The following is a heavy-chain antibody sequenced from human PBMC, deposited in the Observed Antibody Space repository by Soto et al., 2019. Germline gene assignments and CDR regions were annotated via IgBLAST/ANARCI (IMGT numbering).Heavy chain of an antibody. D-gene: IGHD1-26*01. CDR2: IYYSGST. V-gene: IGHV4-31*03. CDR3: ATAVLYSGHYFDY. J-gene: IGHJ4*02. CDR1: GGSISSGGYY. Sequence: PSETLSLTCTVSGGSISSGGYYWSWIRQRPGKGLEWIGYIYYSGSTYYNPSLKSRVTISVDTSKNQFSLKLSSVTAADTAVYYCATAVLYSGHYFDYWGQGTLVTVSS.